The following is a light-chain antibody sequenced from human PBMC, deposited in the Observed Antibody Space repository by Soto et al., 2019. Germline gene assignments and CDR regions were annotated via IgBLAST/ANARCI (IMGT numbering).Light chain of an antibody. V-gene: IGKV1-5*01. CDR3: QKYNSYLWT. J-gene: IGKJ1*01. Sequence: GDRFTITCRASQSIGDYLAWYQDKPGKAPRLLIYDASNLKSGVPSRFSGSGSGTEFTLTISSLQPDDFATYYCQKYNSYLWTFGQGTKVDI. CDR1: QSIGDY. CDR2: DAS.